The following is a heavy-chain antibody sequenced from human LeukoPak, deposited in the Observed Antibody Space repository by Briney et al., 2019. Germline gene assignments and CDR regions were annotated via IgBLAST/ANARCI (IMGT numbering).Heavy chain of an antibody. J-gene: IGHJ3*02. Sequence: ASVKVSCKASGYTFTGHYIHWVRQAPGQGLEWMGWIYPNSGGTNYAQKFQGRVTMTGDTSIRTAYMELSSLRSDDTAVYYCARDRKYYDILTGYSDDAFDIWGQGTMVTVSS. V-gene: IGHV1-2*02. CDR1: GYTFTGHY. D-gene: IGHD3-9*01. CDR2: IYPNSGGT. CDR3: ARDRKYYDILTGYSDDAFDI.